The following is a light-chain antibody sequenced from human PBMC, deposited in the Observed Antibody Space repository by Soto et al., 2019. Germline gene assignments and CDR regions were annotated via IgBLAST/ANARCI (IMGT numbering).Light chain of an antibody. Sequence: DIQITQSPSTLSGSVGDRVTITCRASQTISSWLAWYQQKPGKAPKLLIYAASTLQTGVPSRFSGSGSGTEFTLTISSLQPEDSATYYCRQHDSLPITSGQGTRLEI. J-gene: IGKJ5*01. CDR2: AAS. V-gene: IGKV1-5*01. CDR1: QTISSW. CDR3: RQHDSLPIT.